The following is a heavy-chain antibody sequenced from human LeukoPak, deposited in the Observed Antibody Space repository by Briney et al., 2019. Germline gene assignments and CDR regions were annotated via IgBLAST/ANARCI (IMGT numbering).Heavy chain of an antibody. CDR1: GGSISSSSYY. D-gene: IGHD4-17*01. V-gene: IGHV4-39*07. J-gene: IGHJ5*02. CDR2: IYYSGST. Sequence: SETLSLTCTVSGGSISSSSYYWGWIRQPPGKGLEWIGSIYYSGSTYYNPSLKSRVTISVDTSKNQFSLKLSSVTAADTAVYYCARYGFYNWFDPWGQGTLVTVSS. CDR3: ARYGFYNWFDP.